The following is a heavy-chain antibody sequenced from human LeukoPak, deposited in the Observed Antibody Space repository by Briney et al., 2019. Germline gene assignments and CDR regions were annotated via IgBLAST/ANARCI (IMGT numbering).Heavy chain of an antibody. CDR3: ARVDCSGGSCYLRPFDY. J-gene: IGHJ4*02. CDR1: TLTFSTYA. V-gene: IGHV3-30-3*01. Sequence: QPGGSLRLSCAASTLTFSTYAMSWVRQAPGKGLEWVAVISYDGSNKYYADSVRGRFTISRDNSKNTLYLQMNSLRVEDTAVYHCARVDCSGGSCYLRPFDYWGQGTLVTVSS. CDR2: ISYDGSNK. D-gene: IGHD2-15*01.